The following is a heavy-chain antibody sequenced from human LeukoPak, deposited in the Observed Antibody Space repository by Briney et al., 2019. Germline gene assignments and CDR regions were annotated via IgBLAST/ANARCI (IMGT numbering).Heavy chain of an antibody. CDR1: GGSFSGYY. Sequence: PSETLSLTCAVYGGSFSGYYWSWIRQPPGKGLEWIGEINHSGSTNYNPSLKSRVTISVDTSKNQFSLKLSSVTAAYTAVYYCARDHPHYYDSSPDAFDISGRRTMVTVSS. J-gene: IGHJ3*02. D-gene: IGHD3-22*01. V-gene: IGHV4-34*01. CDR3: ARDHPHYYDSSPDAFDI. CDR2: INHSGST.